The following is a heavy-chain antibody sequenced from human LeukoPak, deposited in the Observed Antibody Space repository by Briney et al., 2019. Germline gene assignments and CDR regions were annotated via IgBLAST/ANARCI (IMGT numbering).Heavy chain of an antibody. V-gene: IGHV4-34*12. CDR1: GGPFSGYY. CDR3: GRDGGAQGNGFDP. Sequence: SETLSLTCAVYGGPFSGYYWTWIRQPPGKGLEWVGEMIHSGRANYHPSLKSRVPLPVDPSKNHFSLKIRPLTPADTGGYFCGRDGGAQGNGFDPWGQGTLVTVSS. J-gene: IGHJ5*02. D-gene: IGHD3-16*01. CDR2: MIHSGRA.